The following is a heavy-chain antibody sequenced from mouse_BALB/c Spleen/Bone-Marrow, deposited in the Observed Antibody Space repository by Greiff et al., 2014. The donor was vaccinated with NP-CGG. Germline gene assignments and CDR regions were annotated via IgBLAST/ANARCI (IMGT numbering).Heavy chain of an antibody. CDR1: GYIYTSYW. J-gene: IGHJ4*01. CDR3: ARTVNPAMDY. Sequence: VQLQQSGAELVRPGASVKLSCKTSGYIYTSYWIHWVKQRSGQALEWIARTYPGTGSTYYNEKFKGKATLTADKSSSTAYMQLSSLKSEDSAVYSCARTVNPAMDYWGQGTSVTVSS. V-gene: IGHV1S132*01. CDR2: TYPGTGST.